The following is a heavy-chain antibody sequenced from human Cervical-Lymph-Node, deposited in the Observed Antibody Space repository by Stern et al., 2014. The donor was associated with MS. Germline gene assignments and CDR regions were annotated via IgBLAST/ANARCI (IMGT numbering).Heavy chain of an antibody. CDR3: ARDASGSLDY. CDR1: GGSISSYY. Sequence: QEQLQESGPGLVKPSETLSLTCTVSGGSISSYYWSWIRQPPGKGLEWIGNIYYSGSTNYNPSLKIRVTISVDTSKNQFSLKLSSVTAADTAVYYCARDASGSLDYWGQGTLVTVSS. V-gene: IGHV4-59*01. CDR2: IYYSGST. J-gene: IGHJ4*02. D-gene: IGHD1-26*01.